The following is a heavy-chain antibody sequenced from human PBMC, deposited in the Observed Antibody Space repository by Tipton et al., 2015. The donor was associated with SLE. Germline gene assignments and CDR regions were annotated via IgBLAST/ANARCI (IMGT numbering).Heavy chain of an antibody. CDR1: GGSFSGYY. CDR2: INHSGST. Sequence: LRLSCAVYGGSFSGYYGSWIRQPPGKGLEWIGEINHSGSTNYNPSLKSRVTISVDTSKNQFSLKLSSVTAADTAVYYCARGISSGWWNYWGQGNLVPASS. J-gene: IGHJ4*02. V-gene: IGHV4-34*01. D-gene: IGHD6-19*01. CDR3: ARGISSGWWNY.